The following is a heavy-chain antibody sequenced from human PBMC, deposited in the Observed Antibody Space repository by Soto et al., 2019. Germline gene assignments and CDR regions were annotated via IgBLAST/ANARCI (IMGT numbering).Heavy chain of an antibody. CDR2: IYPGDSDT. CDR1: GYSFTSYW. CDR3: ARQAGFSSSWYAGYFPPTQTVQMQRNSYDY. D-gene: IGHD6-13*01. V-gene: IGHV5-51*01. J-gene: IGHJ4*02. Sequence: GESLKISCKGSGYSFTSYWIGWVRQMPGKGLEWMGIIYPGDSDTRYSPSFQGQVTISADKSISTAYLQWSSLKASDTAMYYCARQAGFSSSWYAGYFPPTQTVQMQRNSYDYWGQGTLVTVSS.